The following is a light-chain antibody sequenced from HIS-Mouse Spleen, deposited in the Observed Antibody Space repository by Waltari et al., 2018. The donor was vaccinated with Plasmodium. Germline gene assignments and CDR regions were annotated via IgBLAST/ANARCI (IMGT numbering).Light chain of an antibody. V-gene: IGKV6-21*01. J-gene: IGKJ4*01. Sequence: EIVLTQSPDFQSVTPKEKVTITCRASQSIGSSLHWYQQKPDQSPKLLIKYASQSFSGVPSRFSGSGSGTDFTLTISSLQPEDFATYYCQQLNSYPLTFGGGTKVEIK. CDR1: QSIGSS. CDR3: QQLNSYPLT. CDR2: YAS.